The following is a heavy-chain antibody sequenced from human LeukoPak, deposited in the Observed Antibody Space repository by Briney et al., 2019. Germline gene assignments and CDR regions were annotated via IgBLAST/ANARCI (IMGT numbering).Heavy chain of an antibody. V-gene: IGHV3-7*05. CDR2: IKQDANEK. D-gene: IGHD1-26*01. CDR1: GFTFSSYW. CDR3: ASGLIVGVHFDY. Sequence: GGPLRLSCAASGFTFSSYWMSWVRQAPGKGLEWVANIKQDANEKYYVDSVKGRFTISRDNARNSLYLQMNSLRAEDTAVYYCASGLIVGVHFDYWGQGTLVTVSS. J-gene: IGHJ4*02.